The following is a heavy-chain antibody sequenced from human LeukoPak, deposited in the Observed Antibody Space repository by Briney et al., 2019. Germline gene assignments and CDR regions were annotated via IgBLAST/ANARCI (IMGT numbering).Heavy chain of an antibody. V-gene: IGHV1-46*01. CDR3: ARDRYCSGGSCSHLPFDY. CDR2: INPSGGST. Sequence: ASVKVSCKASGYTFTSYYMHWVRQAPGQGLEWMGIINPSGGSTSYAQKFQGRVTMTRDTSTSTVYMELSSLRSEDTAVYYCARDRYCSGGSCSHLPFDYRGQGTLVSVSS. J-gene: IGHJ4*02. CDR1: GYTFTSYY. D-gene: IGHD2-15*01.